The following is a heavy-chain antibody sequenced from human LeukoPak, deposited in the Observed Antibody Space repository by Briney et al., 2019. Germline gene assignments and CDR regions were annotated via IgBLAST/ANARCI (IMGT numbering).Heavy chain of an antibody. V-gene: IGHV1-69*04. Sequence: GASVKVSCKASGGTFSSYAISWVRQAPGQGLEWMGRIIPILGIANYAQKFQGRVTITADKSTSTAYMELSSLRSEDTAVYYCARVYGGNSEKAEDYWGQGTLVTVSS. CDR3: ARVYGGNSEKAEDY. CDR1: GGTFSSYA. CDR2: IIPILGIA. J-gene: IGHJ4*02. D-gene: IGHD4-23*01.